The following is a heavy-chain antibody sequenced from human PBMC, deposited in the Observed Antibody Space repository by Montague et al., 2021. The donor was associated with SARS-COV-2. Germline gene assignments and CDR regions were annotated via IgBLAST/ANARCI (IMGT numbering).Heavy chain of an antibody. V-gene: IGHV4-31*03. CDR3: ARARRGSGSGSYFDILVNWFDP. Sequence: TLSLTCTVSGGSISSGGYYWSWIRQHPGKDLEWIGYIYYSGSTYYNPSLKSRVTISVDTSKNQFSLKLSSVTAADTAVYYCARARRGSGSGSYFDILVNWFDPGGQGTLITVSS. J-gene: IGHJ5*02. CDR1: GGSISSGGYY. D-gene: IGHD3-10*01. CDR2: IYYSGST.